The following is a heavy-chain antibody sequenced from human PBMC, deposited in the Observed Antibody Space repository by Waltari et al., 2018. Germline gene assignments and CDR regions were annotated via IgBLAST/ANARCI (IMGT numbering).Heavy chain of an antibody. D-gene: IGHD3-10*01. V-gene: IGHV3-21*01. J-gene: IGHJ4*02. Sequence: TCAASGFTFSSYSMNWVRQAPGKGLEWVSSISKSSGYLYYAESVKGRFTISRDNAKNSLYLQMNSLRVEDTALYYCARDAITLVRGVLTPFDYWGQGTLVSVTS. CDR2: ISKSSGYL. CDR1: GFTFSSYS. CDR3: ARDAITLVRGVLTPFDY.